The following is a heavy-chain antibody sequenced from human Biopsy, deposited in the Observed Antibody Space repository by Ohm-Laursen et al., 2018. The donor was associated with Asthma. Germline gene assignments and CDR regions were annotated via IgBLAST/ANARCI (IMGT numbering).Heavy chain of an antibody. CDR2: GFYSGTN. CDR1: RGYIRSSDHH. Sequence: TRSLTGTVSRGYIRSSDHHWAWIRQPPGKGLGWIGFGFYSGTNPYSPSLARRVSISADTSMNHFSITLRSVTAAEPSVYFLDRVASYGDIYFAIDVWGQGTTVSVSS. D-gene: IGHD5-18*01. CDR3: DRVASYGDIYFAIDV. V-gene: IGHV4-30-4*01. J-gene: IGHJ6*02.